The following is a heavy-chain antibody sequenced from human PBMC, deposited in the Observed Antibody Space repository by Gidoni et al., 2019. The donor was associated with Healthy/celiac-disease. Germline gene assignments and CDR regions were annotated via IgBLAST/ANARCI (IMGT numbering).Heavy chain of an antibody. CDR3: ARRQRDGYNYFDY. CDR2: IYYSGST. CDR1: GGSISSSSYY. D-gene: IGHD5-12*01. J-gene: IGHJ4*02. V-gene: IGHV4-39*01. Sequence: QLQLQESGPGLVKPSEPLSLTCTVSGGSISSSSYYWGWIRQPPGKGLEWIGSIYYSGSTYYNPSLKSRVTISVDTSKNQFSLKLSSVTAADTAVYYCARRQRDGYNYFDYWGQGTLVTVSS.